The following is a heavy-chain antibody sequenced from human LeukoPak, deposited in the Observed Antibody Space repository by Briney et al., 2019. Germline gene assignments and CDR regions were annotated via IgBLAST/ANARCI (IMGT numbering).Heavy chain of an antibody. CDR2: MNPNSGNT. CDR1: GYTFTSYD. CDR3: ARGRFQRWGTIFGVVTTAYYFDY. V-gene: IGHV1-8*03. J-gene: IGHJ4*02. D-gene: IGHD3-3*01. Sequence: ASVKVSCKASGYTFTSYDTNWVRQATGQGLEWMGWMNPNSGNTGYAQKFQGRVTITRNTSISTAYMELSSLRSEDTAVYYCARGRFQRWGTIFGVVTTAYYFDYWGQGTLVTVSS.